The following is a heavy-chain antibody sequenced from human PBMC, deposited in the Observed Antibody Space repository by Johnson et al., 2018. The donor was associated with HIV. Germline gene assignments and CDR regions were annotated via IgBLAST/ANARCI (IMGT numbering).Heavy chain of an antibody. CDR3: AKKALGDVDAFDI. CDR1: AFTFSNYG. D-gene: IGHD2-21*02. Sequence: QMLLVESGGGVVQPGRSLRLSCTASAFTFSNYGMHWVRQAPGKGLEWVALISYDGNNKYYADSVKGRFTISRDNSKNTLYLQMNSLRAEDTAVYYCAKKALGDVDAFDIWGQGTMVTVSS. V-gene: IGHV3-33*08. CDR2: ISYDGNNK. J-gene: IGHJ3*02.